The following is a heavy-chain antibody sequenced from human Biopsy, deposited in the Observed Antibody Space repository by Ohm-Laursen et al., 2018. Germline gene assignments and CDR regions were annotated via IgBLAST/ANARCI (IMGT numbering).Heavy chain of an antibody. V-gene: IGHV1-2*02. D-gene: IGHD6-19*01. Sequence: GSSVKVSCKASGYTFSGYYMHWVRQAPGQGLEWMGWTNPDSGVTNYAQKFQGRVTMTRDTSISTAYMELSRLGSDDTAVYYCARDKYRSWNYFDNWGQGSLVTVSS. CDR3: ARDKYRSWNYFDN. J-gene: IGHJ4*02. CDR2: TNPDSGVT. CDR1: GYTFSGYY.